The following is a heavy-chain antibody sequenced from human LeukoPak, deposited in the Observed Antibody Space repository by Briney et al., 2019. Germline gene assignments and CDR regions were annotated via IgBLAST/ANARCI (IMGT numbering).Heavy chain of an antibody. V-gene: IGHV3-21*04. CDR2: ITSSSSYI. CDR1: GFTFSSYT. J-gene: IGHJ4*02. CDR3: AKEYRGSFSPFPFYFDY. Sequence: GRSLRVSCAASGFTFSSYTMNWVRQAPGKGPEWVSSITSSSSYIYYADSVKGRFTISRDNSKNTMYLQMNSLRADDTAVYYCAKEYRGSFSPFPFYFDYWGQGALVTVSS. D-gene: IGHD1-26*01.